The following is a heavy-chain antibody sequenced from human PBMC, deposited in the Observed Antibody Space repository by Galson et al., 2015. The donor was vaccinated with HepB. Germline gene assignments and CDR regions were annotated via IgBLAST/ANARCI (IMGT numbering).Heavy chain of an antibody. Sequence: SVKVSCKASGGTFSSYAISWVRQAPGQGLEWMGGIIPIFGTANYAQKFQGRVTITADESTSTAYMELSSLRSEDTAVYYCAPGILTGYYPRFLFDPWGQGTLVTVSS. V-gene: IGHV1-69*13. D-gene: IGHD3-9*01. J-gene: IGHJ5*02. CDR1: GGTFSSYA. CDR3: APGILTGYYPRFLFDP. CDR2: IIPIFGTA.